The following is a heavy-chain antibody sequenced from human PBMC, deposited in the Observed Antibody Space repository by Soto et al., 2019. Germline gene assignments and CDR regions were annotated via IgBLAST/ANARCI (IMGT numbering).Heavy chain of an antibody. CDR3: ASPPCADGYNPLDV. CDR1: GFTFSSYA. D-gene: IGHD5-12*01. Sequence: QVHLVESGGGVVQPGRSQRLSCAASGFTFSSYAMHWVRQAPGKGLEWVAVISYDGSDEYYADSVKGRFTIFRDNSKDTLYLQMNSLTAEDTAVYYCASPPCADGYNPLDVWGQGTTVTVSS. J-gene: IGHJ6*02. V-gene: IGHV3-30-3*01. CDR2: ISYDGSDE.